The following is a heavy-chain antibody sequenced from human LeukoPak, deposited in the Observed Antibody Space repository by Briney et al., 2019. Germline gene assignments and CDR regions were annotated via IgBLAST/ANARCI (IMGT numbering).Heavy chain of an antibody. CDR1: GYTFTSYG. CDR3: ATVNSRLAVSGYGRYDY. V-gene: IGHV1-18*04. J-gene: IGHJ4*02. CDR2: ISAYNGNT. D-gene: IGHD5-12*01. Sequence: GASVKVSCKASGYTFTSYGISWVRQAPGQGLEWMGWISAYNGNTNYAQKLQGRVTMTTDTSTSTAYMELRSLRSDDTAVYYCATVNSRLAVSGYGRYDYWGQGTLVTVSS.